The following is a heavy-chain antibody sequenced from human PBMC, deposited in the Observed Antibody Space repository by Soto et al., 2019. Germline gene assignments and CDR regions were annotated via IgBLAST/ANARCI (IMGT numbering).Heavy chain of an antibody. V-gene: IGHV1-69*01. CDR1: GGTFSSYA. D-gene: IGHD2-2*01. CDR2: IIPISDTT. J-gene: IGHJ6*02. CDR3: ATSPGSSTSLEIYYYYYYGMDV. Sequence: QVQLVQSGAEVKKPGSSVKVSCKASGGTFSSYAISWVRQAPGQGLEWMGGIIPISDTTNYAQKFQGRVTIIADELTTTAYMELSSIRCEETAVYYCATSPGSSTSLEIYYYYYYGMDVWGQGTTVTVSS.